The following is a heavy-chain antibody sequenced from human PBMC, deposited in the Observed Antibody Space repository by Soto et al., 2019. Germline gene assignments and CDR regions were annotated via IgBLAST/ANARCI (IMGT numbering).Heavy chain of an antibody. D-gene: IGHD3-22*01. CDR1: GGTFSSYT. J-gene: IGHJ6*02. CDR3: ARLRDSSGYYSYYGMDV. CDR2: IIPNLGIA. V-gene: IGHV1-69*02. Sequence: QVQLVQSGAEVKKPGSSVKVSCKASGGTFSSYTISWVRQAPGQGLEWMGRIIPNLGIANYAQKIKGRVTITANKSPRTAYMELCRLRSEDPAVYYCARLRDSSGYYSYYGMDVWGQGTTVTVSS.